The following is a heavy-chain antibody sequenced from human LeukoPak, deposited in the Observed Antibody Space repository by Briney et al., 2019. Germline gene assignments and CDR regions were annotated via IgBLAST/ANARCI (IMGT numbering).Heavy chain of an antibody. Sequence: PGGSLRLSCAASGFTFSSYAMSWVRQTPGKGLEWVSYISGSGGSTYHADSVKGRFTISRDNSKNTLYLQMNSLRAEDTAVYYCAKSSYYDSSGYYGVMYYFDYWGQGTLVTVSS. J-gene: IGHJ4*02. CDR1: GFTFSSYA. D-gene: IGHD3-22*01. CDR3: AKSSYYDSSGYYGVMYYFDY. V-gene: IGHV3-23*01. CDR2: ISGSGGST.